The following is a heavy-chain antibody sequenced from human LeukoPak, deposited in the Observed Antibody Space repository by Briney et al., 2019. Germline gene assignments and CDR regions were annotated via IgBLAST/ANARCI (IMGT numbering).Heavy chain of an antibody. D-gene: IGHD3-9*01. V-gene: IGHV4-59*08. CDR2: IYYSGST. CDR3: ARHADILTGYYRGAVDY. CDR1: GGSISSYY. J-gene: IGHJ4*02. Sequence: PSETLSLTCTVSGGSISSYYWSWLRQPPGKGLEWIGYIYYSGSTNYNPSLKSRVTISVDTSKNQFSLKLSSVTAADTAVYYCARHADILTGYYRGAVDYWGQGTLVTVSS.